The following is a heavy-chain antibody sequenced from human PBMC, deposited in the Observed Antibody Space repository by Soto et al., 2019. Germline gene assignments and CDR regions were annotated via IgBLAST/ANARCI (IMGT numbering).Heavy chain of an antibody. CDR1: GYTFTSYD. CDR3: ARQGAYIMVRGVIITHDAFDI. J-gene: IGHJ3*02. CDR2: MNPTSGNT. Sequence: QVQLVQSGAEVKKPGASVKVSCKASGYTFTSYDINWVRQATGQGLEWMGWMNPTSGNTGYAQTFQGRVTMTRNTSISTAYMDPSRLRSEDTAVYYWARQGAYIMVRGVIITHDAFDIWGQGTMVTVSS. V-gene: IGHV1-8*01. D-gene: IGHD3-10*01.